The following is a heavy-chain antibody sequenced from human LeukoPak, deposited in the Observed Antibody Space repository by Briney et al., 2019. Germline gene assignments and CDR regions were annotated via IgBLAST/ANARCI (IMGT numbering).Heavy chain of an antibody. Sequence: GGSLRLSCAASGFTFSSYWMHWVRQAPGKGLVWVSRMNSDGSSTSYADSVKGRFTISRDNAKNTLYLQMNSLRAEDTAVYYCARGILRDVSEELRPLDYWGQGTLVTVSS. CDR2: MNSDGSST. V-gene: IGHV3-74*01. CDR3: ARGILRDVSEELRPLDY. D-gene: IGHD5-24*01. J-gene: IGHJ4*02. CDR1: GFTFSSYW.